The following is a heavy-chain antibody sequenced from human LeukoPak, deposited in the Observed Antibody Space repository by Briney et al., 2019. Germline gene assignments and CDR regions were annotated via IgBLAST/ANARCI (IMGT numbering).Heavy chain of an antibody. D-gene: IGHD6-13*01. CDR1: SGSIGTSNYY. CDR3: ARDILATSIAAPYY. V-gene: IGHV4-39*07. J-gene: IGHJ4*02. Sequence: SETLSLTCTVSSGSIGTSNYYWGWVRQPPGKALEWIGNIFYSGRTYYNPSLKSRVTMSVDTSKNQFSLRLSSVNAADTAVYYCARDILATSIAAPYYWGQGTLVTVSS. CDR2: IFYSGRT.